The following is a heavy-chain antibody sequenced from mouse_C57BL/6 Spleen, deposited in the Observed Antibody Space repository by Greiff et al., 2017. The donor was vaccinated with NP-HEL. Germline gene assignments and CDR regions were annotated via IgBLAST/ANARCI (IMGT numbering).Heavy chain of an antibody. V-gene: IGHV1-69*01. CDR3: ARWGTGFAY. D-gene: IGHD3-3*01. CDR2: IDPSASYT. CDR1: GYTFTSYW. J-gene: IGHJ3*01. Sequence: QVQLQQPGAELVMPGASVKLSCKASGYTFTSYWMHWVKQRPGHGLEWIGEIDPSASYTNYNQKFKGKSTLTVDKSSSTAYMQLSSLTSEDSAVYYCARWGTGFAYWGQGTLVTVSA.